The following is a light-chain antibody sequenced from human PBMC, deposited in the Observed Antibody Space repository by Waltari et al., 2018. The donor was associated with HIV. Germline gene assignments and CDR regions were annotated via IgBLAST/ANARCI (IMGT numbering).Light chain of an antibody. J-gene: IGLJ2*01. CDR1: NIATQS. V-gene: IGLV3-21*02. CDR3: QVWDSSRDHVV. CDR2: DNS. Sequence: SSVLTHPLPVSVASWQPPLFTCWGPNIATQSVPWYQLKAGQAPELIVFDNSDRPPGIPERLSGSNSGNTATLTISRVEAGDEADYYCQVWDSSRDHVVFGGGTKLTVL.